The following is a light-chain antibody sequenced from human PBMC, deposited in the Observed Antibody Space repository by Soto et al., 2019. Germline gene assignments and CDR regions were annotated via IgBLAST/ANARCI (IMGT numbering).Light chain of an antibody. V-gene: IGKV1-39*01. CDR1: QTASNY. Sequence: DTQMTQSPSYLSASVGDRISITGRASQTASNYVNWYQQKPGKAPTLLISATSTLQSGVPSRFRGSGSGTDFTLTITSLQPEDYATYYCQQTYTTPRTFCQGTKVAIK. CDR2: ATS. J-gene: IGKJ1*01. CDR3: QQTYTTPRT.